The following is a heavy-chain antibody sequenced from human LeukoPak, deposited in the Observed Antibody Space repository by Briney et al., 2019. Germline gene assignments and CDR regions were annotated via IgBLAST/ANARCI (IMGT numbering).Heavy chain of an antibody. V-gene: IGHV3-21*06. Sequence: GRSLRLSCSASGFSFTSYAMNWVRQAPGKGLEWVSSITTGSSYIYYAASVRGRFSVSRDNAKNSLYLEMNSLRSEDTAVHYFARVEATTARSYYYYYMDVWGKGTTVTVSS. D-gene: IGHD1-1*01. J-gene: IGHJ6*03. CDR2: ITTGSSYI. CDR1: GFSFTSYA. CDR3: ARVEATTARSYYYYYMDV.